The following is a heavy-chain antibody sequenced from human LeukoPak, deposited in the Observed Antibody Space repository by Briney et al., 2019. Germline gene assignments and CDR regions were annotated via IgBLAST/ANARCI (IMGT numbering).Heavy chain of an antibody. D-gene: IGHD3-22*01. CDR1: GFTFTTYY. Sequence: PGGSLRLSCAASGFTFTTYYMNWVRQAPGKGLEWVANIKHDGSEKSYVDSVKGRFTISRDNAKSSLFLQMNRLRADDTAVYYCARDDGSYYDSSGFDYWGQGTLVTVSS. CDR3: ARDDGSYYDSSGFDY. J-gene: IGHJ4*02. CDR2: IKHDGSEK. V-gene: IGHV3-7*01.